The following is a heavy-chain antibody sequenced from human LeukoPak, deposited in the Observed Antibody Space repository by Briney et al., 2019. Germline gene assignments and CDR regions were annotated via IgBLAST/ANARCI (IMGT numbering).Heavy chain of an antibody. CDR2: ISSGAGTSI. J-gene: IGHJ4*02. V-gene: IGHV3-11*01. D-gene: IGHD6-19*01. CDR1: GFSFSTYY. CDR3: YASAVVASGY. Sequence: PGGSLRLSCAASGFSFSTYYMGWIRQAPGKGLEWVSYISSGAGTSIYYADSVRGRFFISRDNDKNSLYLQMNSLGAEDTAIYYCYASAVVASGYWGQGTLVTVSS.